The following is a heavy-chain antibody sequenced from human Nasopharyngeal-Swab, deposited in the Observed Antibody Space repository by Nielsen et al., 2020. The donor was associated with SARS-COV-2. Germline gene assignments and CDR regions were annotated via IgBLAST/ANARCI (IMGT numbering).Heavy chain of an antibody. CDR1: GFDFWKYA. CDR2: VSNNDGSLT. CDR3: AKDDFCPACAFDV. Sequence: GESLKISCAASGFDFWKYAMSWVRQAPGKGLEWVSTVSNNDGSLTFYADSVKGRVTISRDTSKNTVSLQMNSLRAEDTAVYYCAKDDFCPACAFDVWGQGTIVTVSS. J-gene: IGHJ3*01. V-gene: IGHV3-23*01. D-gene: IGHD2-21*02.